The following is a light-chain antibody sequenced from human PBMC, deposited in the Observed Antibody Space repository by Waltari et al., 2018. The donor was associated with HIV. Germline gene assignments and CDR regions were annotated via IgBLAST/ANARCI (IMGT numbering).Light chain of an antibody. CDR1: HGISTC. J-gene: IGKJ5*01. V-gene: IGKV1-12*01. CDR2: AAS. CDR3: QQANSFPIN. Sequence: EIQMTQSPSSVSASVGDRVTITSRASHGISTCLAWYQHKPGKAPKLLIYAASSWQTWVPCRFSCSGSGTDCTLTISGLQPEDFATYYCQQANSFPINFGQGTRLEIK.